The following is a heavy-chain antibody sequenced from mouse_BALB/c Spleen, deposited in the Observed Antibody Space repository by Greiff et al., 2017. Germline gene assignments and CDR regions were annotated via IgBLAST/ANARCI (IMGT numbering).Heavy chain of an antibody. V-gene: IGHV1-54*01. CDR2: INPGSGGT. J-gene: IGHJ3*01. D-gene: IGHD2-4*01. CDR3: ASGEDYDGFAY. Sequence: QVQLQQSGAELVRPGTSVKVSCKASGYAFTNYLLEWVKQRPGQGLEWIGVINPGSGGTNYNEKFKGKATLTADKSSSTAYMQLSSLTSDDSAVYFCASGEDYDGFAYWGQGTLVTVSA. CDR1: GYAFTNYL.